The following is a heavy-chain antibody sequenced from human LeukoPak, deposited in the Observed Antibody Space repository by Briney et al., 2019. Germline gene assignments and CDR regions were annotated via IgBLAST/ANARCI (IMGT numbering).Heavy chain of an antibody. CDR3: ATMVRGVIIPSY. CDR1: GDSISSSSYY. D-gene: IGHD3-10*01. Sequence: SETLSLTCTVSGDSISSSSYYWGWVRQPPGEGLEWIGRIYYSGSTYYNPSLKSRVTISVDTSKNQFYLKLSSVTAADTAVYYCATMVRGVIIPSYWGQGTLVTVSS. V-gene: IGHV4-39*01. CDR2: IYYSGST. J-gene: IGHJ4*02.